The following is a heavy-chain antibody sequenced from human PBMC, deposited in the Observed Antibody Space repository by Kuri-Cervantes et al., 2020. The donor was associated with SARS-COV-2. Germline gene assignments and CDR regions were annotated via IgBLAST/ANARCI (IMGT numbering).Heavy chain of an antibody. CDR1: GYTFTSYS. CDR3: ARDVGYGGTSELDITYFDY. Sequence: ASVKVSCKASGYTFTSYSITWVRQAPGQGLEWMGWISPYNGRTHYAQNLQDRVTMTTDTSTSTAYMELSSLRFEDTAVYFCARDVGYGGTSELDITYFDYWGQGTLVTVSS. D-gene: IGHD4-23*01. J-gene: IGHJ4*02. CDR2: ISPYNGRT. V-gene: IGHV1-18*01.